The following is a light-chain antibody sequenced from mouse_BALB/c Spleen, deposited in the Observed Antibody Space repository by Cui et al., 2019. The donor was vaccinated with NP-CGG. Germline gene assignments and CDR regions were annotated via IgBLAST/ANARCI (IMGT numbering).Light chain of an antibody. CDR2: GIN. J-gene: IGLJ1*01. CDR3: ALWYSNHWV. CDR1: TGAVTTSNY. V-gene: IGLV1*01. Sequence: QAVVTQESALTTSPGETVTLTCRSSTGAVTTSNYANWVQEKPGHLFTGLIGGINNRAPGVPARFSGSLIGDKAALTITGAQTEDEAIYFCALWYSNHWVFGGGTKLTVL.